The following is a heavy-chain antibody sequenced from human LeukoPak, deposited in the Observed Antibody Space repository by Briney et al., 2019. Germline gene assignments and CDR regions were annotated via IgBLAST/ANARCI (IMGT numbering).Heavy chain of an antibody. Sequence: PSETLSLTCTVSGDSISISPYYWGWIRQPPGKGLEWIGNIYYSGTTYYNPSLKSRVTISVDTSKNQFSLKLTSVTAADTAVYYCARHSRYYSTKDVWWGQGTLVTVSS. V-gene: IGHV4-39*01. CDR2: IYYSGTT. J-gene: IGHJ4*02. CDR1: GDSISISPYY. CDR3: ARHSRYYSTKDVW. D-gene: IGHD3-10*01.